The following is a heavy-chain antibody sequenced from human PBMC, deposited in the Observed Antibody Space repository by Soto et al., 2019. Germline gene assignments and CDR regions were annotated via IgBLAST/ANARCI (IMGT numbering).Heavy chain of an antibody. V-gene: IGHV1-69*01. CDR2: IIPIFGTA. CDR3: ARDSSLLGSSWSHYFDY. J-gene: IGHJ4*02. CDR1: GGTFSSYA. D-gene: IGHD6-13*01. Sequence: QVQLVQSGAEVKKPGSSVKVPCKASGGTFSSYAISWVRQAPGQGLEWMGGIIPIFGTANYAQKFQGRVTITADESTSTAYMELSSLRSEDTAVYYCARDSSLLGSSWSHYFDYWGQGTLVTVSS.